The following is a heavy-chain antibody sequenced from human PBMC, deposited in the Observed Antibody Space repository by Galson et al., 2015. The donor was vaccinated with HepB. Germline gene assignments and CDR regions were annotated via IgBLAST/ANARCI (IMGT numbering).Heavy chain of an antibody. CDR1: GYTLTELS. CDR3: AAAERDVLLWFGEQAY. CDR2: SDPEDGET. J-gene: IGHJ4*02. D-gene: IGHD3-10*01. V-gene: IGHV1-24*01. Sequence: SVKVSCKVSGYTLTELSMHWVRQAPGKGLEWMGGSDPEDGETIYAQKFQGRITMTEDTSTDTSYMELSSLRSEDTAVYYCAAAERDVLLWFGEQAYWGQGTLVTVSS.